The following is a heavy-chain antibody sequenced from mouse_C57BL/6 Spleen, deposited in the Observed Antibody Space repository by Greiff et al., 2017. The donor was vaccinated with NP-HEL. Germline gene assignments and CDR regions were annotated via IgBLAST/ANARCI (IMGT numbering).Heavy chain of an antibody. Sequence: QVQLKESGAELVKPGTSVKLSCKASGYTFTSYWMHWVKQRPGQGLEWIGVIDPSDSYTNYNQKFKGKATLTVDTSSSTAYMQLSSLTAEDSAVYCCASDYFDYWGQGTTLTVSS. J-gene: IGHJ2*01. CDR3: ASDYFDY. CDR2: IDPSDSYT. V-gene: IGHV1-59*01. CDR1: GYTFTSYW.